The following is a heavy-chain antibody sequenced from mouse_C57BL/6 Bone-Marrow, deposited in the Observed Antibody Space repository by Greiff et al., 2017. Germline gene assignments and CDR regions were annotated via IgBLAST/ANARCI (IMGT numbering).Heavy chain of an antibody. V-gene: IGHV1-80*01. Sequence: VQLQQSGAELVKPGASVKISCKASGYAFSSYWMNWVKQRPGKGLEWIGQIYPGDGDTNYNGKFKGKATLTADKSSSTAYMQLRSLSSEDSAVYVCARYDYDGDWYFAVWGTGTTVTVSA. CDR3: ARYDYDGDWYFAV. J-gene: IGHJ1*03. D-gene: IGHD2-4*01. CDR1: GYAFSSYW. CDR2: IYPGDGDT.